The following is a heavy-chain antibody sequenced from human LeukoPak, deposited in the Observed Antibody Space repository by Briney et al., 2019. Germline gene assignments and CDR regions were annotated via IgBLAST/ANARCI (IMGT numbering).Heavy chain of an antibody. J-gene: IGHJ1*01. CDR2: NHYSGSG. Sequence: PSETLSLTCTVSGGSISGSGYYWGWIRQPPGKGLEWIVSNHYSGSGYYNPSLKSRVTISVDTSKNQFSLKLSSVTAADTAVYYCARDYYGSVSGYFQHWGQGTLVTVSS. V-gene: IGHV4-39*02. CDR1: GGSISGSGYY. D-gene: IGHD3-10*01. CDR3: ARDYYGSVSGYFQH.